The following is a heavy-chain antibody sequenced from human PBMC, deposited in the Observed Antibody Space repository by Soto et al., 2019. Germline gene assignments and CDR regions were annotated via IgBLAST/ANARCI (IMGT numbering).Heavy chain of an antibody. CDR2: ISGSGASI. D-gene: IGHD2-15*01. CDR1: GFTFSSYV. V-gene: IGHV3-23*01. Sequence: QPGGSLRLSCAASGFTFSSYVMSWVRQAPGKGLEWVSTISGSGASIYNADSVKGRFTISRDNSKNTVYLQMNSLRAEDTAVYYCAKDGLGSCTGGTCYGSDYWGQGTLVTVSS. J-gene: IGHJ4*02. CDR3: AKDGLGSCTGGTCYGSDY.